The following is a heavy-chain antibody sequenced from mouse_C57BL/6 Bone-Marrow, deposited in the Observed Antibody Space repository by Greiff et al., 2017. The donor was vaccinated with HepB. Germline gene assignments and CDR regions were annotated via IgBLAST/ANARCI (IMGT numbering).Heavy chain of an antibody. CDR2: IDPSDSYT. V-gene: IGHV1-69*01. D-gene: IGHD2-1*01. Sequence: VQLQQPGAELVMPGASVKLSCKASGYTFTSYWMHWVKQRPGQGLEWIGEIDPSDSYTNYNQKFKGKSTLTVDKSSSTAYMQLSSLTSEDSAVYYCALYGNPFAYWGQGTLVTVSA. CDR3: ALYGNPFAY. J-gene: IGHJ3*01. CDR1: GYTFTSYW.